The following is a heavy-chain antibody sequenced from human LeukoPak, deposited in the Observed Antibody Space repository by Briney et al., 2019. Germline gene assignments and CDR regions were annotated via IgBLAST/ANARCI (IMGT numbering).Heavy chain of an antibody. Sequence: ASVKVSCKVSGYTLTELSMHWVRQAPGKGLEWMGGFDPEDGETIYAQKFQGRVTIAEDTSTDTAYMELSSLRSEDTAVYYCARIAVAGLPPANWFDPWGQGTLVTVSS. V-gene: IGHV1-24*01. D-gene: IGHD6-19*01. J-gene: IGHJ5*02. CDR3: ARIAVAGLPPANWFDP. CDR1: GYTLTELS. CDR2: FDPEDGET.